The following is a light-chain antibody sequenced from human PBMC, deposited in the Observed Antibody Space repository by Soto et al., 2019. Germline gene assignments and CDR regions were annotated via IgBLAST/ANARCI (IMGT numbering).Light chain of an antibody. CDR3: MQALQTPPT. V-gene: IGKV2-28*01. J-gene: IGKJ2*01. CDR1: QSLLHSNGYNY. Sequence: DIAMTQSPLSLPVTPGEPASISCRSSQSLLHSNGYNYLDWYLQKPGQSPQLLIYLGSNRASGVPDRFSGSGSGPAFTLKISRVEAEDVGVYYCMQALQTPPTFGQGTKLEI. CDR2: LGS.